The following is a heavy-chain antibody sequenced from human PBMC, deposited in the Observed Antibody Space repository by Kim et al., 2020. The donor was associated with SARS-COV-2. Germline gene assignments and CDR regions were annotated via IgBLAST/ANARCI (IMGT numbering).Heavy chain of an antibody. V-gene: IGHV3-21*01. CDR3: ARDAKLITMVRGVTLDYYYYYGMDV. Sequence: GGSLRLSCAASGFTFSSYSMNWVRQAPGKGLEWVSSISSSSSYIYYADSVKGRFTISRDNAKNSLYLQMNSLRAEDTAVYYCARDAKLITMVRGVTLDYYYYYGMDVWGQGTTVTVSS. CDR1: GFTFSSYS. J-gene: IGHJ6*02. D-gene: IGHD3-10*01. CDR2: ISSSSSYI.